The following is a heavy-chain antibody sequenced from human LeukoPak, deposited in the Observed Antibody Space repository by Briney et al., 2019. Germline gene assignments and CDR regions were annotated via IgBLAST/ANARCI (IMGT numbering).Heavy chain of an antibody. Sequence: SEALSLTCTVSGGSISSSSYYWGWIRQPPGKGLEWIGSIYYSGSTYYNPSLKSRVTISVDTSKNQFSLQLNSVTPEDTAVYYCAGEDIVVVPAAALDPWGQGTLVTVSS. CDR2: IYYSGST. CDR1: GGSISSSSYY. D-gene: IGHD2-2*01. J-gene: IGHJ5*02. V-gene: IGHV4-39*07. CDR3: AGEDIVVVPAAALDP.